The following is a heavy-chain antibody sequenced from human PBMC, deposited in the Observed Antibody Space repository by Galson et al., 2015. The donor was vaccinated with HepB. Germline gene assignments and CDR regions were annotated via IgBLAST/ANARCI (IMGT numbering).Heavy chain of an antibody. J-gene: IGHJ5*02. D-gene: IGHD6-13*01. CDR1: GFTFSSYA. CDR3: ARDFRVNWFDP. CDR2: ISYDGSNK. V-gene: IGHV3-30-3*01. Sequence: SLRLSCAASGFTFSSYAMHWVRQAPGKGLEWVAVISYDGSNKYYADSVKGRFTISRDNSKNTLYLQMNSLRAEDTAVYYCARDFRVNWFDPWGQGTLVTVSS.